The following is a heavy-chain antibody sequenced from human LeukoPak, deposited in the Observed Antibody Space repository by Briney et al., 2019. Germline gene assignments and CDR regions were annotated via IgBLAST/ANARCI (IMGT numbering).Heavy chain of an antibody. V-gene: IGHV3-23*01. Sequence: GGSLRLSCAASGFTFNSYAMSWVRQFPGKGLEWVSGISAGGVTTYYADSVKGRFTISRDNFKNTLDLQMSSLRAEDTALYYCARESGMDVWGQGTTVTVSS. CDR3: ARESGMDV. J-gene: IGHJ6*02. CDR2: ISAGGVTT. CDR1: GFTFNSYA.